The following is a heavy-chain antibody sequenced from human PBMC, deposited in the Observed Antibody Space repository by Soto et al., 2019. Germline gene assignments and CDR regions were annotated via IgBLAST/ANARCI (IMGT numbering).Heavy chain of an antibody. CDR1: GFAVNFSA. CDR3: AYDDSGYPHLDT. D-gene: IGHD6-25*01. Sequence: RLPCGSPGFAVNFSAPTWVCQARGKSLDKFSAISRVGGGTYYGGSVKGRLTISRDNSRNTLFLQMNGLRAEDTAVYYCAYDDSGYPHLDTWRQGNLVAVSS. J-gene: IGHJ5*02. V-gene: IGHV3-23*01. CDR2: ISRVGGGT.